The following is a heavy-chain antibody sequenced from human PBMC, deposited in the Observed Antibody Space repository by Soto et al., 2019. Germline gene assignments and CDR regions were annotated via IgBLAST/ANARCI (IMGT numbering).Heavy chain of an antibody. J-gene: IGHJ6*02. V-gene: IGHV3-7*05. CDR2: IKQDGSEQ. CDR1: GFTFSGYW. CDR3: AREAV. Sequence: EVQLVESGGGLVQPGGSLRLSCAASGFTFSGYWMSWVRQAPGKGLEWVANIKQDGSEQFYVDSVKGRFTISRDNAKNSLYLRVNSLRAEDTAVYYCAREAVWGQGTTVTVSS.